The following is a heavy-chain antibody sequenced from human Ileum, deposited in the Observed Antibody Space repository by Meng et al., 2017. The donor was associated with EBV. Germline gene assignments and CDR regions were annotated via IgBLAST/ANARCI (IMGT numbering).Heavy chain of an antibody. CDR2: IHHTEST. V-gene: IGHV4-4*02. CDR1: GGSISHRNW. CDR3: ARESYSDSSGYYSLDY. Sequence: GPLLVKPSRLLSLTCVGSGGSISHRNWWSCVRHAPGKGLDWIEEIHHTESTNYNPSLKSRVTISVDKSKNQFSLKLSSVTAADTAVYYCARESYSDSSGYYSLDYWGQGSLVTVSS. D-gene: IGHD3-22*01. J-gene: IGHJ4*02.